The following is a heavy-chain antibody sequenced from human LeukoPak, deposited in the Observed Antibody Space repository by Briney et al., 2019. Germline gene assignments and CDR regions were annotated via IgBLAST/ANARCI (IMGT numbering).Heavy chain of an antibody. J-gene: IGHJ5*02. D-gene: IGHD6-19*01. CDR2: IYYSGST. V-gene: IGHV4-59*01. CDR1: GGSISSYY. Sequence: SETLSLTCTVSGGSISSYYWSWIRQPPGKGLEWIGYIYYSGSTNYNPSLKSRVTISVDTSKNQFSLKLSSVTAADTAVYYCARERWRVNNWFDPWGQGTLVTVSS. CDR3: ARERWRVNNWFDP.